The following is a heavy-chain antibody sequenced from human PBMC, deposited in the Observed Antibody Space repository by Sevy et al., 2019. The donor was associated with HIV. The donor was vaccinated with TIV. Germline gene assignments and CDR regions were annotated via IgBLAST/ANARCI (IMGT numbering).Heavy chain of an antibody. CDR3: AREDRRVGQWLAGWFDP. CDR1: GGSISSYY. D-gene: IGHD6-19*01. CDR2: IYYSGST. Sequence: SETLSLTCTVSGGSISSYYWSWIRQPPGKGLERIGYIYYSGSTNYNPSLKSRVTISVDTSKNQFSLKLSSVTAADTAVYYCAREDRRVGQWLAGWFDPWGQGTLVTVSS. J-gene: IGHJ5*02. V-gene: IGHV4-59*01.